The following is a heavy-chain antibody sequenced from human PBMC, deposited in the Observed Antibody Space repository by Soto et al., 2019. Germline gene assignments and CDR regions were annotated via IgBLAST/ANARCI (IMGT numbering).Heavy chain of an antibody. CDR1: GYTFTSYG. D-gene: IGHD6-19*01. CDR2: ISAYNGNT. V-gene: IGHV1-18*01. CDR3: ARDVDDIGGIAVAGLTRPFDY. Sequence: ASVKVSCKASGYTFTSYGISWVRQAPGQGLEWMGWISAYNGNTNYAQKLQGRVTMTTDTSTSTAYMELRSLRSDDTAVYYCARDVDDIGGIAVAGLTRPFDYWGQGTLVTVSS. J-gene: IGHJ4*02.